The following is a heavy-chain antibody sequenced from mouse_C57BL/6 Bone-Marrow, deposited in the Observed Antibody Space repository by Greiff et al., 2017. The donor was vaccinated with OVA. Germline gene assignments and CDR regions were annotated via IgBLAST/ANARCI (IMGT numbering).Heavy chain of an antibody. CDR3: ASAVFAY. CDR2: IDPSDSYT. CDR1: GYTFTSYW. V-gene: IGHV1-50*01. Sequence: QVQLQQSGAELVKPGASVKLSCKASGYTFTSYWMQWVKQRPGQGLEWIGEIDPSDSYTNYNQKFKGKATLTVDTSSSTAYMQLSSLTSEDSAVYYCASAVFAYWGQGTLVTFSA. J-gene: IGHJ3*01.